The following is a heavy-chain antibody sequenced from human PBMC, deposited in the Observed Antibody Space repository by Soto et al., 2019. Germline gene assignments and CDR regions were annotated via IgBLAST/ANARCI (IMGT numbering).Heavy chain of an antibody. CDR3: AKDRSGTRWNDAFGI. Sequence: GSLRLSCAASGFTFAGYAMSWVRQAPGKGLEWVSGITGSGDSTYYADSVKGRFTISRDNSKNTVFLEMNSLRAEDTAIYYCAKDRSGTRWNDAFGIWGQGTMVTVSS. V-gene: IGHV3-23*01. CDR2: ITGSGDST. D-gene: IGHD1-1*01. J-gene: IGHJ3*02. CDR1: GFTFAGYA.